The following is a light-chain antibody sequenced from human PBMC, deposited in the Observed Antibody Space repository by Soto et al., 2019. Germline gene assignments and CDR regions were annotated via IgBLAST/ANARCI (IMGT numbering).Light chain of an antibody. CDR3: QQFYSSPPMFT. CDR2: GAS. J-gene: IGKJ2*01. V-gene: IGKV4-1*01. CDR1: QTVIKSSDNKHC. Sequence: DIVMTQSPDSLAVSLGERATINCKSSQTVIKSSDNKHCLAWFQQKPGQPPKLLIYGASTRESGVPDRLSGSGSGTDFTLTISSLPAEDVAVYYCQQFYSSPPMFTFGQGTKLEIK.